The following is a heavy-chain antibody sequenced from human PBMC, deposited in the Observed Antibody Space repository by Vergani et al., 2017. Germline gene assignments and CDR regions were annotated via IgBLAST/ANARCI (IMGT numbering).Heavy chain of an antibody. CDR2: ISTTSDTI. Sequence: EQLVESGGGVVQPGRSLRLSCAASGFTFSSYSMNWVRQAPGKGLEWISYISTTSDTIYYADSVRGRFTISRDNAKNSLYLEMNSLRVEDTAVYFCARALVAGKGGYWGQGTRVAVSS. CDR3: ARALVAGKGGY. D-gene: IGHD6-19*01. V-gene: IGHV3-48*01. J-gene: IGHJ4*02. CDR1: GFTFSSYS.